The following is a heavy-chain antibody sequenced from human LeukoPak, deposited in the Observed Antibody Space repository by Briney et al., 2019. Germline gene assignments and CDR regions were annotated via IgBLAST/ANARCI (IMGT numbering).Heavy chain of an antibody. CDR1: GFNVSSNY. Sequence: GGSLRLSCAASGFNVSSNYMSWVRQAPGEGLGWGSLLYSGGSASHADSVTGRFTISRDNSKHTLYLQLNSLRAEDTAVYYCARAGGGYRYGYYYHFYMDVWGKGTTVTVSS. CDR2: LYSGGSA. CDR3: ARAGGGYRYGYYYHFYMDV. V-gene: IGHV3-53*01. D-gene: IGHD5-18*01. J-gene: IGHJ6*03.